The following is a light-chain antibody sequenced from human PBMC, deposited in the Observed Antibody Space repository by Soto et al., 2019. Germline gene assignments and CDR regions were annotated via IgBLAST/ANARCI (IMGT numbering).Light chain of an antibody. CDR1: QSISSW. V-gene: IGKV1-5*01. J-gene: IGKJ1*01. CDR2: GVS. CDR3: QQYNSYPWT. Sequence: DTQMTQSPSTLSASIGDRVTITCRASQSISSWLAWYQQKPGKAPKLLIYGVSSLQSGVPSRFSGSGSGTEYSLTISSLQPDDFATYYCQQYNSYPWTFGQGTKVDIK.